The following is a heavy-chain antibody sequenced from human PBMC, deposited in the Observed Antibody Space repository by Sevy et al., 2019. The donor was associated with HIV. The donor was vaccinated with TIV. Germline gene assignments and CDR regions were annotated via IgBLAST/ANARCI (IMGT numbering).Heavy chain of an antibody. J-gene: IGHJ6*02. D-gene: IGHD3-9*01. CDR3: AKDFTGYNGMDV. CDR1: GFTLSTYG. CDR2: ISYHGRNK. V-gene: IGHV3-30*18. Sequence: GGSLRLSCAASGFTLSTYGMHWVRQAPGKGLEWVAVISYHGRNKFYGDSVEGRFTISRDNSKKTLYLQMNSLRAEDTAVYYCAKDFTGYNGMDVWGQGTMVTVSS.